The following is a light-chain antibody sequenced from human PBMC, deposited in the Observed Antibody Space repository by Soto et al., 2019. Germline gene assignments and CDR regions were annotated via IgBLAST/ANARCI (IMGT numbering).Light chain of an antibody. CDR1: HSVSRGY. CDR3: QQRNNRYPVT. CDR2: GAS. J-gene: IGKJ5*01. V-gene: IGKV3D-20*02. Sequence: TQSPATLSVSPGETATLSYRAIHSVSRGYLAWYKQKTGQSPRFLNYGASTRAAGMPARFSGSRSWTDFSLPIISLEHEDSAVSYCQQRNNRYPVTLGQGTKLEIK.